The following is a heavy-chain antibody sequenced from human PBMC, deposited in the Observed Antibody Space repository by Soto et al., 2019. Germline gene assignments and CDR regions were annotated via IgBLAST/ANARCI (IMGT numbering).Heavy chain of an antibody. CDR3: ASFPGAGSGSYYKGPDYYYYYMDV. Sequence: SETLSLTCAVSSGSISSSNWWSWVRQPPGKGLEWIGEIYHSGSTNYNPSLKSRVTISVDKSKNQFSLKLSSVTAADTAVYYCASFPGAGSGSYYKGPDYYYYYMDVWGKGTTVTVSS. D-gene: IGHD3-10*01. V-gene: IGHV4-4*02. CDR1: SGSISSSNW. CDR2: IYHSGST. J-gene: IGHJ6*03.